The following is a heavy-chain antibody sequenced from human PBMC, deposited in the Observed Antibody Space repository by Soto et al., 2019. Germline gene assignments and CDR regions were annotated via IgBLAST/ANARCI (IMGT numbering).Heavy chain of an antibody. Sequence: QVQVVESGGGLVKPGGSLRLSCAASGFTFSDYYMSWIRQAPGKGLEWFSYISSSGSTIYYADSVKGRFTISRDNAKNSLYLQMNSLRAEDTAVYYCARDWGYCSGGSCYTLGSFLDYWGQGTLVTVSS. D-gene: IGHD2-15*01. V-gene: IGHV3-11*01. J-gene: IGHJ4*02. CDR1: GFTFSDYY. CDR2: ISSSGSTI. CDR3: ARDWGYCSGGSCYTLGSFLDY.